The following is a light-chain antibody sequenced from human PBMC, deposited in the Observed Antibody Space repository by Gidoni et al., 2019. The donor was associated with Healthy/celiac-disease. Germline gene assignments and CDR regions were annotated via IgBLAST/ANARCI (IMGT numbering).Light chain of an antibody. V-gene: IGKV3-11*01. CDR1: QSVSSY. CDR3: QQRSNWYT. Sequence: EIVLTQSPATLSLSPGERATLSGRASQSVSSYIAWYQQKPGQAPRLLIYDASNRATGIPARFSGSGSGTYFTLTISSLAPEDFAVYYCQQRSNWYTFGQGTKLEIK. J-gene: IGKJ2*01. CDR2: DAS.